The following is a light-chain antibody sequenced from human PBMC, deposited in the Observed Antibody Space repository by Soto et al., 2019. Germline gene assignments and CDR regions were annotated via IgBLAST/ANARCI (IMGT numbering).Light chain of an antibody. CDR3: QQSYTTPFT. CDR2: VAS. CDR1: QNIDNS. J-gene: IGKJ3*01. V-gene: IGKV1-39*01. Sequence: DIQMTQSPTSLSASVGDRVTITCRASQNIDNSLNWYQQKPGKAPRLLIYVASSLQSGVPSRFSGSGSGTEFTLTISSLQPEDFASYSCQQSYTTPFTFGPGTKVHV.